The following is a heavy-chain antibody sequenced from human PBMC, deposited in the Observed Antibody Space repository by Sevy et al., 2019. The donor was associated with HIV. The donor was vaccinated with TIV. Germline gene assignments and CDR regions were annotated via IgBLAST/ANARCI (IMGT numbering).Heavy chain of an antibody. CDR3: AAPYDFWSGPPRVVYAYYYYGMDV. CDR2: IIPIFGTA. Sequence: ASVKVSCKASGGTFSSYAISWVRQAPGQGLEWMGGIIPIFGTANYAQKFQGRVTITADESTSTASMELSSLRSEETAVYYCAAPYDFWSGPPRVVYAYYYYGMDVWGQGTTVTVSS. V-gene: IGHV1-69*13. D-gene: IGHD3-3*01. J-gene: IGHJ6*02. CDR1: GGTFSSYA.